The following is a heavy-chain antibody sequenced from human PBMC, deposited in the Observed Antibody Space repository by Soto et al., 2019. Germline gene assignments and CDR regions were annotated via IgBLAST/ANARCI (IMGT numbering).Heavy chain of an antibody. D-gene: IGHD5-18*01. J-gene: IGHJ4*02. CDR2: IIPIFGTA. Sequence: QVQLVQSGAEVKKPGYSVTVSCQASGGTFSSYDISWVRQAPGPGLEWMGGIIPIFGTANYAQKFQGRVTITADESTSTAYMELSSLRSEDTAVYYCATRPVTAMEYFDYWGQGTLVTVSS. V-gene: IGHV1-69*01. CDR1: GGTFSSYD. CDR3: ATRPVTAMEYFDY.